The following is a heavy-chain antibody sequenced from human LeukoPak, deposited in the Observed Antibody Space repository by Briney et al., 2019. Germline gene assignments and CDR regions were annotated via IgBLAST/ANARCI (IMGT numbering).Heavy chain of an antibody. V-gene: IGHV3-30*02. CDR2: IRYDGSNK. CDR3: AKDRVAPFDY. D-gene: IGHD3-10*01. J-gene: IGHJ4*02. CDR1: GFTFSSYG. Sequence: GGSLRLSCAASGFTFSSYGMHWVRQAPGKGLEWVAFIRYDGSNKYYADSVKGRFTISRDNSKNMLYLQMNSLRAEDTAVYYCAKDRVAPFDYWGQGTLVTVSS.